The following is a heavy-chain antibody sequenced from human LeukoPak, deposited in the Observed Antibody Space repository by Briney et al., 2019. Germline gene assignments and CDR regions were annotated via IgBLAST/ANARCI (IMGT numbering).Heavy chain of an antibody. CDR2: IYYSGNT. CDR1: GGSISSYY. V-gene: IGHV4-59*08. CDR3: ARHSSGWYIMDV. J-gene: IGHJ6*03. D-gene: IGHD6-19*01. Sequence: PSETLSLTCTVSGGSISSYYWSWIRQPPGKGLEWIGYIYYSGNTNYNPSLKSRVTISVDTSKNQFSLKLSSVTAADTAVYYCARHSSGWYIMDVWGKGTTVTVSS.